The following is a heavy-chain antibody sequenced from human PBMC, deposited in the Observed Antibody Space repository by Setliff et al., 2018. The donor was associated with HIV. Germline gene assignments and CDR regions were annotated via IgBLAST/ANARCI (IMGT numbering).Heavy chain of an antibody. CDR1: GFTFSSYS. CDR2: ISSSSSYI. CDR3: LVAVEGDV. Sequence: PGESLKISCAASGFTFSSYSMNRVRQAPGKGLEWVSSISSSSSYIYYADSVKGRFTISRDNAKNSLYLQMNSLRAEDTAVYYCLVAVEGDVWGKGTTVTVSS. J-gene: IGHJ6*04. V-gene: IGHV3-21*01. D-gene: IGHD5-12*01.